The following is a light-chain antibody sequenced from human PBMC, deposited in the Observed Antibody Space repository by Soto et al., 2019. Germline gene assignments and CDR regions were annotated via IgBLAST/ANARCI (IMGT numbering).Light chain of an antibody. CDR3: QQYYSYPRT. CDR2: KAS. V-gene: IGKV1-5*03. Sequence: DIQMTQSPCTLSASVGDRVTITCRASQSISSWLAWYQQKPGKAPKLLIYKASTLKSGVPSRFSGSGSGTDFTLTISCLQSEDFATYYCQQYYSYPRTFGQGTKVDIK. CDR1: QSISSW. J-gene: IGKJ1*01.